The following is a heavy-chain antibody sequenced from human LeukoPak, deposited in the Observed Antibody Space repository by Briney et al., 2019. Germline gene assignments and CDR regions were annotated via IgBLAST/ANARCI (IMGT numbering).Heavy chain of an antibody. CDR1: GYTFTSYG. V-gene: IGHV1-18*01. CDR3: ARGPKYSSGYTQEDSDY. J-gene: IGHJ4*02. CDR2: ISGYNGDT. Sequence: GASVKVSCKASGYTFTSYGINWVRQAPGQGLEWMGWISGYNGDTIYAQKFQDRVTMTTDTSTSTAYMELRSLGSDDTAVYYCARGPKYSSGYTQEDSDYWGQGTLVTVSS. D-gene: IGHD3-22*01.